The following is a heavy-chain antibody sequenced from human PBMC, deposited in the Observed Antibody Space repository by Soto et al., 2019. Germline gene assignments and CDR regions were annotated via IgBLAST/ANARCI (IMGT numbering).Heavy chain of an antibody. J-gene: IGHJ6*02. CDR3: TRGGSSSPYYDPLDV. D-gene: IGHD6-6*01. CDR2: SRDKVNSYTP. Sequence: PGGSLRLACTASGFILSDHYMDWVRQAPGKGLEWIGRSRDKVNSYTPQYAASVKGRFTISRDESKDSLYLQIDNLKTDDTVVYFCTRGGSSSPYYDPLDVWGQGTTVIISS. V-gene: IGHV3-72*01. CDR1: GFILSDHY.